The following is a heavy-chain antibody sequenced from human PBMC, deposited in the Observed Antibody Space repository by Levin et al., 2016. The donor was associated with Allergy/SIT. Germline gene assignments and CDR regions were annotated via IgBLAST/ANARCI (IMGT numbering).Heavy chain of an antibody. CDR1: GFTFSSYG. J-gene: IGHJ4*02. CDR2: ISYDGSNK. D-gene: IGHD3-22*01. CDR3: AKDGSWYDSSGYPLENFDY. Sequence: GGSLRLSCAASGFTFSSYGMHWVRQAPGKGLEWVAVISYDGSNKYYADSVKGRFTISRDNSKNTLYLQMNSLRAEDTAVYYCAKDGSWYDSSGYPLENFDYWGQGTLVTVSS. V-gene: IGHV3-30*18.